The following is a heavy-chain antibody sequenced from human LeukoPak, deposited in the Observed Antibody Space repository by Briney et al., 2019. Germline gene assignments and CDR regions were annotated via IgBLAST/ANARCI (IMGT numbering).Heavy chain of an antibody. V-gene: IGHV1-69*06. CDR3: ARGSPMYYYYYYMDV. Sequence: SVKVSCKASGGTFSSYAISWVRQAPGQGLEWMGGIIPIFGTANYAQKFQGRVTITADKSTSTAYMELSNLRSEDTAVYYCARGSPMYYYYYYMDVWGKGTTVTVSS. CDR2: IIPIFGTA. CDR1: GGTFSSYA. J-gene: IGHJ6*03.